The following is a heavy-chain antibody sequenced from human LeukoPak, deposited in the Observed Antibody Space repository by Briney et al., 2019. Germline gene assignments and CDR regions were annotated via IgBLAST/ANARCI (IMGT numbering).Heavy chain of an antibody. D-gene: IGHD3-22*01. J-gene: IGHJ4*02. CDR1: GDFINSGTYY. V-gene: IGHV4-39*01. CDR2: IYYSGSI. Sequence: SETLSLTCTVSGDFINSGTYYWGWIRRPPGGGLEWIETIYYSGSIYYNPALKSRVTISVDTSKNQFSLNLSSVTAADTAVYSCARLEASSGYPDYFDYWGQGTLVTASS. CDR3: ARLEASSGYPDYFDY.